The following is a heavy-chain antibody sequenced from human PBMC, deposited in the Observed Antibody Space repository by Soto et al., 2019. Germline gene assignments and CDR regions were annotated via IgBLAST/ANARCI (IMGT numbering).Heavy chain of an antibody. V-gene: IGHV3-49*03. Sequence: GGSLRLSCTASGFTFGDYAMSWFRQAPGKGLEWVGFIRSKAYGGTTEYAASVKGRFTISRDDSKSIAYLQMNSLKTEDTAVYYCTRMYSSGWPPPRTFDIWGQGTMVTVSS. D-gene: IGHD6-19*01. J-gene: IGHJ3*02. CDR2: IRSKAYGGTT. CDR3: TRMYSSGWPPPRTFDI. CDR1: GFTFGDYA.